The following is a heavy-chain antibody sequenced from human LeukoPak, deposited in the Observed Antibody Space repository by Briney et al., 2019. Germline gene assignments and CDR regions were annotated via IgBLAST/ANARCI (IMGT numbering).Heavy chain of an antibody. J-gene: IGHJ4*02. CDR2: ISGSGGNT. CDR1: GFTFNNYA. CDR3: AKDPTYYYDSSGYPPDY. V-gene: IGHV3-23*01. Sequence: PGSSLRLSCAASGFTFNNYAMSWVRQAPGKGLEWVSVISGSGGNTHYADSVKGRFTISRDISKNTLYLQMNSLRAEDTAVYYCAKDPTYYYDSSGYPPDYWGQGTLVTVSS. D-gene: IGHD3-22*01.